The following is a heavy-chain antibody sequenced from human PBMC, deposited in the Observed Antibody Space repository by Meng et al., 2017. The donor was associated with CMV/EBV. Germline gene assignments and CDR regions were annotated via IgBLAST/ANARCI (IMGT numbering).Heavy chain of an antibody. Sequence: ETLSLTCAASGFTFSSYSMNWVRQAPGKGLEWVSYISSSSSTIYYADSVKGRFTISRDNAKNSLYLQMNSLRAEDTAVYYCARDDDSSGYSYYYYYGMDVWGQGTTVTVSS. CDR1: GFTFSSYS. CDR2: ISSSSSTI. V-gene: IGHV3-48*04. D-gene: IGHD3-22*01. J-gene: IGHJ6*02. CDR3: ARDDDSSGYSYYYYYGMDV.